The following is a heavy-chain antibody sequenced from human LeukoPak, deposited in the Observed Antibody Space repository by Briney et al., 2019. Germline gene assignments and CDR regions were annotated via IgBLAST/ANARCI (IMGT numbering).Heavy chain of an antibody. CDR3: ARDQRNSGSYRFEY. D-gene: IGHD1-26*01. V-gene: IGHV1-18*01. CDR2: ITGNNGNT. J-gene: IGHJ4*02. CDR1: GYTFSGYG. Sequence: ASVKVSCKTSGYTFSGYGIIWVRQAPGQGLEWMGWITGNNGNTNYAPSLQGRITMTTDTSTNTAYMELTSLKSDDTAVYYCARDQRNSGSYRFEYWGQGTLVTVSS.